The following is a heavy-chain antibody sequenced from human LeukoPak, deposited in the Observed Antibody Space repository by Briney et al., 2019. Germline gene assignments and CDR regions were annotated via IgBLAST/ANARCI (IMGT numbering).Heavy chain of an antibody. J-gene: IGHJ4*02. Sequence: GGSLRLSCAASGFTFSSYSMNWVRQAPGKGLEWVSSISSSSSYIYYADSVKGRFTISRDNAKNSLYLQMNSLRAEDTAVYYCARYYDFWSGYPPGFDYWGQGTLVTVSS. CDR3: ARYYDFWSGYPPGFDY. V-gene: IGHV3-21*01. CDR1: GFTFSSYS. D-gene: IGHD3-3*01. CDR2: ISSSSSYI.